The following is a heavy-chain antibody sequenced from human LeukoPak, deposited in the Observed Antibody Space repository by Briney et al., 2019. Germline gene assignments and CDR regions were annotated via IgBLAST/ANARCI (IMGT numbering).Heavy chain of an antibody. CDR1: GFIASSNY. V-gene: IGHV3-53*01. CDR2: IYSGGTT. D-gene: IGHD3-3*01. J-gene: IGHJ4*02. CDR3: ATGGCSGVALEQ. Sequence: GGSLRLTCVVSGFIASSNYMSWVRQAPGKGLEWISLIYSGGTTYYADSVMGRFTFSRDNSKATLFLQMNSLKTEDTAVYYCATGGCSGVALEQWGQGTLVTVSS.